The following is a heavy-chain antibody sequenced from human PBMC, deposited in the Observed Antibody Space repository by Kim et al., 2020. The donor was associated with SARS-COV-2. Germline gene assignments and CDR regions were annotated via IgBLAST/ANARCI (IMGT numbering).Heavy chain of an antibody. D-gene: IGHD2-2*01. J-gene: IGHJ3*02. V-gene: IGHV4-59*08. Sequence: SETLSLTCTVSGGSISSYYWSWIRQPPGKGLEWIGYFYYSGSTNYNPSLKSRVTISVDTSKNQFSLKLSSVTAADTAVYYCARRGLGYCSSTSCFEAFDIRGQGTMVTVSS. CDR1: GGSISSYY. CDR2: FYYSGST. CDR3: ARRGLGYCSSTSCFEAFDI.